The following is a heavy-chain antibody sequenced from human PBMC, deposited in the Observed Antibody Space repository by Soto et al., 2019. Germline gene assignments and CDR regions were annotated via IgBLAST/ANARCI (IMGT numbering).Heavy chain of an antibody. CDR2: ISSSSSTI. J-gene: IGHJ4*02. Sequence: GGSLRLSCAASGFTFSSYSMNWVRQAPGKGLEWVSYISSSSSTIYYADSVKGRFTISRDNAKNSLYLQMNSLRDEDTAVYYCARDWHYYDSSGYYTPHFDYWGQGTLVTVSS. D-gene: IGHD3-22*01. V-gene: IGHV3-48*02. CDR3: ARDWHYYDSSGYYTPHFDY. CDR1: GFTFSSYS.